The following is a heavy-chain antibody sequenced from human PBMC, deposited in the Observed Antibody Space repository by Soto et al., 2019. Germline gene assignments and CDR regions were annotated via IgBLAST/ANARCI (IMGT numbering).Heavy chain of an antibody. CDR3: ATSLVTSRTRVDY. J-gene: IGHJ4*02. CDR1: GGSIYTGGFY. D-gene: IGHD1-26*01. CDR2: IYYTGST. Sequence: QVQLQESGPGLVKPSQTLSLTCTVSGGSIYTGGFYWSWIRQLPGKGLEWLGYIYYTGSTQYTPSLKSRLTISNDTSDNPFSLRLTSVTAAATAVYYGATSLVTSRTRVDYWGQGTLVTVSS. V-gene: IGHV4-31*03.